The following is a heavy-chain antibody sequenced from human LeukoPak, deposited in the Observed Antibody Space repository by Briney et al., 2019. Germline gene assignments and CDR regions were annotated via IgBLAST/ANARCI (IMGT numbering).Heavy chain of an antibody. V-gene: IGHV4-39*01. CDR3: ARTSGPWGNWFDP. Sequence: TSETLSLTCTVSGDSITSSSYYWGWIRQPPGKGLEWMGSIYYSGTTYYSPSLKSRVTISLDTSKNQFSLNLSSVTAADTAVYYCARTSGPWGNWFDPWGQGTLVTVSS. D-gene: IGHD5-12*01. CDR1: GDSITSSSYY. CDR2: IYYSGTT. J-gene: IGHJ5*02.